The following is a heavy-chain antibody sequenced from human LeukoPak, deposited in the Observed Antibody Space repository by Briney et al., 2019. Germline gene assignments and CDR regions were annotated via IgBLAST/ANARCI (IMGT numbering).Heavy chain of an antibody. J-gene: IGHJ4*02. V-gene: IGHV4-59*01. CDR2: IYYSGST. CDR1: GGSISNYY. CDR3: ARPHTTGTTGGFDY. Sequence: SETLSLTCTVSGGSISNYYWTWIRQPPGKGLEWIGYIYYSGSTNYNPSLKSRVTISVDTSKNQFSLKLSSVTAADTAVYYCARPHTTGTTGGFDYWGQGTLVTVSS. D-gene: IGHD1-1*01.